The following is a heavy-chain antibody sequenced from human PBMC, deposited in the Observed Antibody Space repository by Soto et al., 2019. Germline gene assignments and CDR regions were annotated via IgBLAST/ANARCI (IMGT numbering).Heavy chain of an antibody. Sequence: GASVKVSCKASGYTFTSYGISWVRQAPGQGLEWMGWISAYNGNTNYAQKLQGRVTMTTDTSTSTAYMELRSLRSDDTAVYYCATTSYDSSGYYYNFDYWGQGTLVTVSS. D-gene: IGHD3-22*01. V-gene: IGHV1-18*01. CDR3: ATTSYDSSGYYYNFDY. CDR2: ISAYNGNT. CDR1: GYTFTSYG. J-gene: IGHJ4*02.